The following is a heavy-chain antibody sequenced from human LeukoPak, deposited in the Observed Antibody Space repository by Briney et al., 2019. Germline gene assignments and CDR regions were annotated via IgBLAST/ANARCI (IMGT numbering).Heavy chain of an antibody. J-gene: IGHJ4*02. Sequence: ASVKVSCKASGYTFANFGITWVRQAPGQGLEWMGWISVYNGNTNYAQNLQGRVTLTTDTSTSTAYIELRSLRSDDTALYYRARTCSSSSCYMVHWGQGTLVTVSS. CDR2: ISVYNGNT. V-gene: IGHV1-18*01. CDR3: ARTCSSSSCYMVH. CDR1: GYTFANFG. D-gene: IGHD2-2*02.